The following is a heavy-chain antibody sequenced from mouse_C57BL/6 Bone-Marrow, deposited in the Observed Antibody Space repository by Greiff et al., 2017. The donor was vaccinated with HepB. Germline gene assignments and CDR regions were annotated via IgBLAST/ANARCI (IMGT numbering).Heavy chain of an antibody. CDR3: AGAVITTGAMDY. Sequence: VQGVESGPGLVKPSQSLFLTCSITGFPITSGYYWIWIRQSPGKPLEWMGYITHSGETFYNPSLQSPISITRETSKNQFFLQLNSVTTEDTAMYYCAGAVITTGAMDYWGQGTSVTVSS. D-gene: IGHD1-1*01. CDR1: GFPITSGYY. V-gene: IGHV12-3*01. J-gene: IGHJ4*01. CDR2: ITHSGET.